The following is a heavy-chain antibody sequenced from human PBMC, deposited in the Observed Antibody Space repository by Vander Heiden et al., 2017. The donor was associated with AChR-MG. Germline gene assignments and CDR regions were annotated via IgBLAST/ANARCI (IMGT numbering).Heavy chain of an antibody. D-gene: IGHD1-26*01. CDR1: GYSISSGYY. CDR3: ARDRGVGFDP. Sequence: QVQLLESGPGLVKPSETLSLTCDVSGYSISSGYYWGWLRQPPGKGLEWIGSIDHSGATYRNPSLQSRVTISVDTSKNQFSLKLTSVTAADTAIYYCARDRGVGFDPWGQGTLVTVSS. CDR2: IDHSGAT. J-gene: IGHJ5*02. V-gene: IGHV4-38-2*02.